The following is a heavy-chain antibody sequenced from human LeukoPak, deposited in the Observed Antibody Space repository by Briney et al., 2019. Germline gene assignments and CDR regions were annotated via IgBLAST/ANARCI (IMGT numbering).Heavy chain of an antibody. D-gene: IGHD6-19*01. V-gene: IGHV1-2*02. J-gene: IGHJ1*01. CDR1: GYTFTGYY. CDR3: ARVEQWLEYFQH. CDR2: INPNSGGT. Sequence: ASVKVSCKASGYTFTGYYVHWVRQAPGQGLEWMGWINPNSGGTNYAQKFQGRVTMTRDTSISTAYMELSRLRSDDTAVYYCARVEQWLEYFQHWGQGTLVTVSS.